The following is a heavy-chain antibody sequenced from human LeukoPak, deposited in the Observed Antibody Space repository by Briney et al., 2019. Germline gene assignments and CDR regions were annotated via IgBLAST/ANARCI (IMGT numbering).Heavy chain of an antibody. CDR2: IRGSGGFT. V-gene: IGHV3-23*01. CDR3: AREYYGMDV. CDR1: GFTFSSYA. Sequence: GGSLTLSCAASGFTFSSYAMNWVRQAPGQGLEWVSAIRGSGGFTYYADSVKGRFTISRDNSKNTLYLQTKSLRPEDTAVYYCAREYYGMDVWGQGTTVTVSS. J-gene: IGHJ6*02.